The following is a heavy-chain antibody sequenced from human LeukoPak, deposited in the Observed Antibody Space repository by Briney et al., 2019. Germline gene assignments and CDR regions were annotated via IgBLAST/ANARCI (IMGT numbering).Heavy chain of an antibody. V-gene: IGHV3-74*01. J-gene: IGHJ4*02. Sequence: QAGGSLRLSCAASGFTFSSYWMHWVRQAPGKGLGWVSRINSDGSNTSYADSVKGRFTISRDNAKNTLYLQMNSLRAEDTAVYYCARGGYDSSGYSPFDYWGQGTLVTVSS. CDR1: GFTFSSYW. CDR3: ARGGYDSSGYSPFDY. CDR2: INSDGSNT. D-gene: IGHD3-22*01.